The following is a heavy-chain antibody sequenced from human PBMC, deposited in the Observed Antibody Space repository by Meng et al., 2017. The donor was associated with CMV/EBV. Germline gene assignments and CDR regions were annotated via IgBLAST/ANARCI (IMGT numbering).Heavy chain of an antibody. CDR1: GGSISSSSYY. Sequence: GSLRLSCTVSGGSISSSSYYWGWFRQPPGKGLEWIGRIYYSGSTYYNPSLKSRVTISVDTSKNQFSLKLSSVTAADTAVYYCARAHEANWFDPWGQGTLVTVSS. CDR3: ARAHEANWFDP. CDR2: IYYSGST. J-gene: IGHJ5*02. V-gene: IGHV4-39*07.